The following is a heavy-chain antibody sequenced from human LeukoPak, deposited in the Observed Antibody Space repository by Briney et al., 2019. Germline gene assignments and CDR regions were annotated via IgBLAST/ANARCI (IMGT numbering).Heavy chain of an antibody. D-gene: IGHD5-24*01. CDR3: ARDRATTSIDY. Sequence: PGGSLRLSCAASGFTFSSYGMHCVRQAPGKGLEWVAVLWYDGSNKYYADSVKGRFTISRDNSKNTLYLQMNSLRAEDTAVYYCARDRATTSIDYWGQGTLVTVSS. CDR2: LWYDGSNK. V-gene: IGHV3-33*08. J-gene: IGHJ4*02. CDR1: GFTFSSYG.